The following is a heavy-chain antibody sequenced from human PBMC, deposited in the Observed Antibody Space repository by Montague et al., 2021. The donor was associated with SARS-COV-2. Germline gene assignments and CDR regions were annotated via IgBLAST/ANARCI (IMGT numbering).Heavy chain of an antibody. J-gene: IGHJ5*02. CDR1: GGSISSSSYY. CDR2: IYYSGST. CDR3: ARGVTMIVVVMRYNWFDP. Sequence: SETLSLTCTVSGGSISSSSYYWGWIRQPPGKGLEWIGSIYYSGSTYYNPSLKSRVTISVDTSKNQFSLKLSSVTAADTAVYYCARGVTMIVVVMRYNWFDPRGQGTLVTVSS. V-gene: IGHV4-39*01. D-gene: IGHD3-22*01.